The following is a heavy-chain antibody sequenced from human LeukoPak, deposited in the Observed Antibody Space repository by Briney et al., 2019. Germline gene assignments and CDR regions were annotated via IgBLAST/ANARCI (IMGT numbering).Heavy chain of an antibody. CDR2: IKGKTEGGTT. V-gene: IGHV3-15*01. CDR1: GFTFTSAW. Sequence: GGSLRRSCAASGFTFTSAWMTWVRQAPGKGLEWVGRIKGKTEGGTTDYAAPVKGRFTISRDDSKNMVYLQMNSLKPEDTAVYYCTTGGRRSTSQYYYGMDVWGQGTTVTVSS. D-gene: IGHD2-2*01. J-gene: IGHJ6*02. CDR3: TTGGRRSTSQYYYGMDV.